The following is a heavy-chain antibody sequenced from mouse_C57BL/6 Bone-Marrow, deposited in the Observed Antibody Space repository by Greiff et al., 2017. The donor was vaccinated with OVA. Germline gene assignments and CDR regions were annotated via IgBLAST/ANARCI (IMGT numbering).Heavy chain of an antibody. D-gene: IGHD1-1*01. J-gene: IGHJ4*01. CDR3: ARRGSSYDAMDY. CDR1: GFTFSDYY. Sequence: EVKVVESGGGLVQPGGSLKLSCAASGFTFSDYYMYWVRQTPEKRLEWVAYISNGGGSTYYPDTVKGRFTISRDNAKNTLYLQMSRLKSEDTAMYYCARRGSSYDAMDYWGQGTSVTVSS. V-gene: IGHV5-12*01. CDR2: ISNGGGST.